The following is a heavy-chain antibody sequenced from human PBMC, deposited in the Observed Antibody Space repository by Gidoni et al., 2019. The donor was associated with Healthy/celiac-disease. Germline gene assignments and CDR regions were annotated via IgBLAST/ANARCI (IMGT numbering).Heavy chain of an antibody. CDR3: AREGGYCSGGSCYTRPLPFDY. J-gene: IGHJ4*02. V-gene: IGHV1-69*01. CDR2: IIPIFGTA. Sequence: QVQLVQSGAEVKKPGSSVKVSCKASGGTFSSYAISWVRQAPGQGLEWMGGIIPIFGTANYAQKFQGRVTITADESTSTDYMELSSLRSEETAVYYCAREGGYCSGGSCYTRPLPFDYWGQGTLVTVSS. CDR1: GGTFSSYA. D-gene: IGHD2-15*01.